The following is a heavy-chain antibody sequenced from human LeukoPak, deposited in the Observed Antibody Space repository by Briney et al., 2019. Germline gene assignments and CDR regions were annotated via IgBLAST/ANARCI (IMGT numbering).Heavy chain of an antibody. CDR2: ISSSSSTI. CDR1: GFTFSTYS. CDR3: ARGLYYYGSGSLATWYFDL. D-gene: IGHD3-10*01. V-gene: IGHV3-48*04. Sequence: GGSLRLSCAASGFTFSTYSMNWVRQAPGKGLEGVSYISSSSSTIYYADSVKGRFTISRDNAKNSLYLQMNSLRAEDTAVYYCARGLYYYGSGSLATWYFDLWGRGTLVTVSS. J-gene: IGHJ2*01.